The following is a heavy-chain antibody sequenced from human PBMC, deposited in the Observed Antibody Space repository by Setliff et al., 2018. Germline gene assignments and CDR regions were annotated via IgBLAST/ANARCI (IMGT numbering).Heavy chain of an antibody. CDR2: IYPGNADT. V-gene: IGHV5-51*01. CDR1: GYSFTDYW. J-gene: IGHJ5*02. CDR3: ARRGERFFNWFDP. D-gene: IGHD2-21*01. Sequence: RGESLKISCKGPGYSFTDYWIAWVRQTPGKGLEWMGTIYPGNADTRYSPSFQGQVTISTDTSINTAFLQWNNLKASDTAVYYCARRGERFFNWFDPWGQGTLVTVSS.